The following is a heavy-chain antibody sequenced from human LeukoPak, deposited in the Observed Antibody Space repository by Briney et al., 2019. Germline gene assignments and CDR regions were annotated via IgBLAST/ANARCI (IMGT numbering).Heavy chain of an antibody. V-gene: IGHV4-61*02. CDR3: AAIYYYDSAPFDP. Sequence: SETLSLTCTVSGDSVSSGNYYWHWIRQPAGKGLEWIGRIYTSGSTNYNPSLKSRVTISLDTTKNQFSLKLRSVTAADTAVYYCAAIYYYDSAPFDPWGQGTLVTVSS. CDR2: IYTSGST. D-gene: IGHD3-22*01. J-gene: IGHJ5*02. CDR1: GDSVSSGNYY.